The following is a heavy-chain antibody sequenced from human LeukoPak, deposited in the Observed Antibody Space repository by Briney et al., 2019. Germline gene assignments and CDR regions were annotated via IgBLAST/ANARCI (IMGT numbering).Heavy chain of an antibody. D-gene: IGHD3-22*01. V-gene: IGHV4-39*02. CDR2: IFYSGST. CDR1: GGSISSSSDH. Sequence: SETLSLTCTVSGGSISSSSDHWGWIRQPPGKGLQWIGTIFYSGSTYYNPSLQSRVTISVDTSKNQFSLKVSSVADADTAVYYCARDSGYYDSSGYYYHDAFDIWGQGTMVTVSS. CDR3: ARDSGYYDSSGYYYHDAFDI. J-gene: IGHJ3*02.